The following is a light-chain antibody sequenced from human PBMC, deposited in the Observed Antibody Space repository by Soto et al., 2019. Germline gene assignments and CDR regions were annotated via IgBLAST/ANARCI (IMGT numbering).Light chain of an antibody. CDR3: EQYRVAARS. CDR2: DAS. Sequence: ESVWTQSPDTLSQYPGERATLSSVASQSVRSERLAWYQHKRGQAPRLVIFDASSRATGIPEGFGGSGWGAVFAFLINSFEAEECAVYFYEQYRVAARSVGLGTRLEI. J-gene: IGKJ5*01. V-gene: IGKV3-20*01. CDR1: QSVRSER.